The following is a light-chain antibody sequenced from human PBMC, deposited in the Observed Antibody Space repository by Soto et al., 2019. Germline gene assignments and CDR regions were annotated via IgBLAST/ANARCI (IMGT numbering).Light chain of an antibody. Sequence: QPVLTQSPSASASLGASVELTCTLSSGHSSYAIAWHQQQPEKGPRYLMKLNSDGSHSKGDGIPDRFSGSSSGAERYLTISSLQSEDEADYYCQTWGTGIHVFGTGTKLTVL. V-gene: IGLV4-69*01. CDR1: SGHSSYA. CDR3: QTWGTGIHV. CDR2: LNSDGSH. J-gene: IGLJ1*01.